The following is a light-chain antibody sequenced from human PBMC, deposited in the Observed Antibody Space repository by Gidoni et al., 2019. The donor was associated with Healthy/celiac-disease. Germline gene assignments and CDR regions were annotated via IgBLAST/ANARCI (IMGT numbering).Light chain of an antibody. CDR1: QSVSSSY. CDR3: QQYGSSPWT. CDR2: GAS. J-gene: IGKJ1*01. Sequence: EIVFTQSPGTLSLSPGERATLSCRASQSVSSSYLAWYQQKPGQAPRLLIYGASSRATGIPDRLSGSGSGTDFTLTISRLEPEDFAVYYCQQYGSSPWTFGQGTKVEIK. V-gene: IGKV3-20*01.